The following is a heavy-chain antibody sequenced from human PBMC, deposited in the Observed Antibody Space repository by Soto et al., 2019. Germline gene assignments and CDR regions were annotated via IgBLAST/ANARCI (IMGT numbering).Heavy chain of an antibody. J-gene: IGHJ4*02. CDR1: GYTFTSYG. Sequence: ASVKVSCKASGYTFTSYGISWVRQAPGQGLEWMGWISAYNGNTNYAQKLQGRVTVTTDTSTSTAYMELRSLRSDDTAVYYCARDLSLRSITIFGYWGQGTLVTVSS. D-gene: IGHD3-3*01. CDR2: ISAYNGNT. CDR3: ARDLSLRSITIFGY. V-gene: IGHV1-18*01.